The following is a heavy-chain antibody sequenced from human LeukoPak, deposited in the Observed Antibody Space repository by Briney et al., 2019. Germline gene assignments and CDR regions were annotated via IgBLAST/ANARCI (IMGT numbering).Heavy chain of an antibody. J-gene: IGHJ4*02. Sequence: YPSETLSLTCAVYRGSFSGYYWSWIRQPPGKGLEWIGEINHSGSTNYNPSLKSRVTISVDTSKNQFSLKLSSVTAADTAVYYCARGGGRYVAYSSSSYYFDYWGQGTLVTVSS. CDR2: INHSGST. CDR1: RGSFSGYY. V-gene: IGHV4-34*01. CDR3: ARGGGRYVAYSSSSYYFDY. D-gene: IGHD6-6*01.